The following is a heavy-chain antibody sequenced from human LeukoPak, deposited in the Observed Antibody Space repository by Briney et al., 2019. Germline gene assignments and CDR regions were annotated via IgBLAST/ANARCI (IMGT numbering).Heavy chain of an antibody. V-gene: IGHV4-31*03. Sequence: PSETLSLTCTVSGGSISSGDYYWSWIRQHPGKGLEWIGYIYYSGSSYYNPSLKSRLTISLDTSKNQFSLKLSSVTAADTAVYYCARDGGQGTGTITPGDLGYFDYWGQGTLVTVSS. D-gene: IGHD1-7*01. J-gene: IGHJ4*02. CDR2: IYYSGSS. CDR3: ARDGGQGTGTITPGDLGYFDY. CDR1: GGSISSGDYY.